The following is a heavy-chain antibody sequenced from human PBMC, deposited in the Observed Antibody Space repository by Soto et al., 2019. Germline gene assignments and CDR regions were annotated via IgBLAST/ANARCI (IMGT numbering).Heavy chain of an antibody. CDR3: ARISNEYARSSAFDY. V-gene: IGHV4-30-2*02. D-gene: IGHD2-2*01. J-gene: IGHJ4*02. Sequence: SETLSLTCAVSGGSISSGGYSWSWIRQPPGKGLEWIGYIYHSGSTYYNPSLKSRVTISVDRSKNQFSLKLSSVTAADTALYYCARISNEYARSSAFDYWGLGTPVPV. CDR2: IYHSGST. CDR1: GGSISSGGYS.